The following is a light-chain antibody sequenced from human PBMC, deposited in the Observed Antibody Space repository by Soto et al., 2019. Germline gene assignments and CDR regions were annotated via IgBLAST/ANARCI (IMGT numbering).Light chain of an antibody. CDR1: SSNTGAGYD. CDR3: QSYDSSLSAWV. Sequence: QSVLTQSPSVSGAPGQRVTISCTGSSSNTGAGYDVHWYQQFPGTAPKLLIYNNRNRPSGVPDRFSGSKSGTSASLAITGLQAEDEADYYCQSYDSSLSAWVLGGGTKLTVL. V-gene: IGLV1-40*01. J-gene: IGLJ3*02. CDR2: NNR.